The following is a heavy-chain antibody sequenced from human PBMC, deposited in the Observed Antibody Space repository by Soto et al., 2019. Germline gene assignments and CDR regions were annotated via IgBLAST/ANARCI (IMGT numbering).Heavy chain of an antibody. V-gene: IGHV5-51*01. J-gene: IGHJ3*02. D-gene: IGHD6-13*01. CDR3: ARRRNPGIAAAGDAFDI. CDR2: IYPGDSDT. Sequence: GESLKISCKGSGYSFTSYWIGWVRQMPGKGLEWMGIIYPGDSDTRYSPSFQGQVTISADKSISTAYLQWSSLKASDTAMYYCARRRNPGIAAAGDAFDIWGQGTMVTVSS. CDR1: GYSFTSYW.